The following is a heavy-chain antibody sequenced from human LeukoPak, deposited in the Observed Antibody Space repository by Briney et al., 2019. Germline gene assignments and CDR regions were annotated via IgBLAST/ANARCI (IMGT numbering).Heavy chain of an antibody. D-gene: IGHD6-19*01. Sequence: GESLKISCQGSGYRFRSHWIGWVRQLPGKGLEWMGIIYPGDSGTKYGPAFQGQVTISADKSVSAAYLQWSSLKASDTAIYYCVRHGPGWYLDYDVWGRGTLVTVS. CDR3: VRHGPGWYLDYDV. CDR1: GYRFRSHW. CDR2: IYPGDSGT. V-gene: IGHV5-51*01. J-gene: IGHJ2*01.